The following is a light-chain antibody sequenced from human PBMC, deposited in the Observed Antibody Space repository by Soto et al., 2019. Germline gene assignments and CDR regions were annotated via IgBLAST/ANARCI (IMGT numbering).Light chain of an antibody. CDR3: QQYVTSPWA. CDR1: QRVSSSF. J-gene: IGKJ1*01. V-gene: IGKV3-20*01. Sequence: IVLTQAPGTLSLSPGERATLSCRASQRVSSSFLAWYQQNPGQAPRLLIYGASNRATGIPDSFSGSGSGTDFTLTISRLEPEDFAVYYCQQYVTSPWAFGQGTKVAIE. CDR2: GAS.